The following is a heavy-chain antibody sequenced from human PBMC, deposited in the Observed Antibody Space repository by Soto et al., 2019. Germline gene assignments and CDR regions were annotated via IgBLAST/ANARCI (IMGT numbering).Heavy chain of an antibody. J-gene: IGHJ4*02. Sequence: SETLSLTCTVSAGSISGSTYYWGWIRQPPGKGLEWIGSIYYSGFTYYNPSLKSRVTISVDTSKNQFSLKLSSVTAADTAVYYCARPKTIAFALFDYWGRGTLVTVSS. CDR2: IYYSGFT. CDR3: ARPKTIAFALFDY. D-gene: IGHD2-21*01. CDR1: AGSISGSTYY. V-gene: IGHV4-39*01.